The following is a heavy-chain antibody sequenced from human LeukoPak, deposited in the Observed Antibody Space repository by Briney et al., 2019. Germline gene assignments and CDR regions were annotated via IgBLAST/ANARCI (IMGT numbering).Heavy chain of an antibody. Sequence: PGRSLRLSCAASGFAFDDYAMHWVRQAPGKGLEWVSVISWNGNTIVYADSVKGRFTISRDNAKNSLYLQMNSLRIEDTAFYYCSKVHHTALVGGFDFRGQGTLVTVSS. J-gene: IGHJ4*02. V-gene: IGHV3-9*01. D-gene: IGHD5-18*01. CDR1: GFAFDDYA. CDR2: ISWNGNTI. CDR3: SKVHHTALVGGFDF.